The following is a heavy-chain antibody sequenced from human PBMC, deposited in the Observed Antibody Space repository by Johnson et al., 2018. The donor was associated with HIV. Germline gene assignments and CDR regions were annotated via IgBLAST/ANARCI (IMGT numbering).Heavy chain of an antibody. Sequence: EVQLVESGGGLIQPGGSLRLSCAASGFTVSSNYMSWVRQAPGKGLEWVSVIYSGGSTYDADSVKGRFTLSRDNSRNTLYVQMNSLRAEDTAVYYCARSVVVTAQSGIYAFDIWGQGTMVTVSS. J-gene: IGHJ3*02. CDR1: GFTVSSNY. CDR2: IYSGGST. CDR3: ARSVVVTAQSGIYAFDI. D-gene: IGHD2-21*02. V-gene: IGHV3-53*01.